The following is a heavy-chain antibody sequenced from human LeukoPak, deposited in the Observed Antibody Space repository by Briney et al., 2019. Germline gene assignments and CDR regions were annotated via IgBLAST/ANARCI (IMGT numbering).Heavy chain of an antibody. Sequence: SETLSLTCAVSGYSISIGYYWGWIRQPPGKGLEWIGSIYHSGTTHYNPSLKSRVTISVDTSKNQFSLKLSSVTAADTAIYYCARVLGGSSPFDYWGQGTLVTVSS. CDR1: GYSISIGYY. D-gene: IGHD1-26*01. J-gene: IGHJ4*02. CDR2: IYHSGTT. CDR3: ARVLGGSSPFDY. V-gene: IGHV4-38-2*01.